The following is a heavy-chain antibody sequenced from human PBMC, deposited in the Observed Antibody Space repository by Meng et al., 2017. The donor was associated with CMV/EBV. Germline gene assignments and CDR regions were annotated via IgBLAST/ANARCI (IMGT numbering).Heavy chain of an antibody. CDR2: INHSGST. V-gene: IGHV4-34*01. D-gene: IGHD2-2*01. CDR1: GGSFSGYY. Sequence: GSLRLSCAVYGGSFSGYYWSWIRQPPGKGLEWIGEINHSGSTNYNPSLKSRVTISVDTSKNQFSLKLSSVTAADTAVYYCAREGWADIVVVPAAGGMDVWGQGTTVTVSS. CDR3: AREGWADIVVVPAAGGMDV. J-gene: IGHJ6*02.